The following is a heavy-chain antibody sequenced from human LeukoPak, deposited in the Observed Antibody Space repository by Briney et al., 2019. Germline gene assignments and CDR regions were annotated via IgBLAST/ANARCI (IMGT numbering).Heavy chain of an antibody. J-gene: IGHJ4*02. CDR2: IYTSGST. CDR1: GGSISSYY. CDR3: ARASYGSGSYKY. D-gene: IGHD3-10*01. V-gene: IGHV4-4*07. Sequence: PSETLSLACTVSGGSISSYYWSWIRQPAGKGLKWIGRIYTSGSTNYNPSLKSRVTMSVDTSKNQISLKLSSVTAADTAVYYCARASYGSGSYKYWGQGTLVTVSS.